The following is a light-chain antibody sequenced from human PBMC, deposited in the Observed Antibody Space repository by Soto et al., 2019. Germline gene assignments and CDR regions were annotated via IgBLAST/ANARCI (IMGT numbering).Light chain of an antibody. CDR3: HQFGRSPIFT. CDR2: GAS. CDR1: QTLNSNY. V-gene: IGKV3-20*01. J-gene: IGKJ3*01. Sequence: EIVLTQSPGTLSLSPGGRATLSCRASQTLNSNYLAWYQQRPGQAPRLLIYGASIRAAGLPDRFSGSGSATDFTLTISRLEPEDFAVYHCHQFGRSPIFTFGPGTTVDIK.